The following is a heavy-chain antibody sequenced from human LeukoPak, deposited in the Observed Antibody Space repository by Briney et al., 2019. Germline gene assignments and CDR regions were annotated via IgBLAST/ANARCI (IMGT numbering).Heavy chain of an antibody. CDR2: ISNSGGAT. Sequence: GGSLRLSCAASGFTFNNYAMSWVRQAPGKGLEWVSAISNSGGATYYADSVKGRFTISRDNSKNTLYLQMNSLRAEDTAVYYCASGTTSDPYYYYYYGMDVWGQGTTVTVSS. CDR1: GFTFNNYA. D-gene: IGHD1-1*01. CDR3: ASGTTSDPYYYYYYGMDV. J-gene: IGHJ6*02. V-gene: IGHV3-23*01.